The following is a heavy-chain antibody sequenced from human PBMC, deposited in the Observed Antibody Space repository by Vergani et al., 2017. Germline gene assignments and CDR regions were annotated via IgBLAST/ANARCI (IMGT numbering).Heavy chain of an antibody. Sequence: EVQLVESGGGLVKPGGSLRLSCGASGFTFNEYWMHWARQVPGKGLVWVSGMNGDGDTISYADSVKGRFTISRDNAKNTLFLQMNSLRAEDTAVYYCARARKFRFGVVWENWFDPWGQGTLVTVSS. CDR3: ARARKFRFGVVWENWFDP. CDR1: GFTFNEYW. J-gene: IGHJ5*02. D-gene: IGHD3-3*01. CDR2: MNGDGDTI. V-gene: IGHV3-74*02.